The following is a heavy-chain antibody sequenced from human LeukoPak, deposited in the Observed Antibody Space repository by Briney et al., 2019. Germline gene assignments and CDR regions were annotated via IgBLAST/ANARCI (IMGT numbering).Heavy chain of an antibody. CDR3: AKIETVAGLFDY. CDR1: GFTFSSYL. Sequence: GGSLRLSCAASGFTFSSYLMHWVRQPPGKGLEWVGLIWHDGSNKHYSDSVTGRFTISRDNSRNTLYLQMNSLRAEDTAVYYCAKIETVAGLFDYWGQGTLVTVSS. CDR2: IWHDGSNK. V-gene: IGHV3-33*06. J-gene: IGHJ4*02. D-gene: IGHD6-19*01.